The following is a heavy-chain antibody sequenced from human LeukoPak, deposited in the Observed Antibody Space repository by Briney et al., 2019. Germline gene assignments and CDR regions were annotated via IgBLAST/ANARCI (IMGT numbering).Heavy chain of an antibody. CDR1: GFTFDDYA. V-gene: IGHV3-9*01. J-gene: IGHJ6*02. D-gene: IGHD1-26*01. Sequence: GGSLRLSCAASGFTFDDYAMRWVRQAPGKVLEWVISYADSVKGRFVISRDNAKNSLYLQMNSLRAEDTAVYYCARDRSGSYLVGLYGMDVWGQGTTVTVSS. CDR3: ARDRSGSYLVGLYGMDV.